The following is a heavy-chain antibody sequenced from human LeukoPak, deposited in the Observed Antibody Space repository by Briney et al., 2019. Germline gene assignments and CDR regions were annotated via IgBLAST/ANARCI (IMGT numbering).Heavy chain of an antibody. Sequence: PGGSLRLSRAASGFTFSSYAMSWVRQAPGKGLEWVSAISGSGGSTYYADSVKGRFTISRDNSKNTLYLQMNSLRAEDTAVYYCAKSELGDYYYYYMDVWGKGTTVTVSS. CDR1: GFTFSSYA. CDR2: ISGSGGST. CDR3: AKSELGDYYYYYMDV. J-gene: IGHJ6*03. D-gene: IGHD7-27*01. V-gene: IGHV3-23*01.